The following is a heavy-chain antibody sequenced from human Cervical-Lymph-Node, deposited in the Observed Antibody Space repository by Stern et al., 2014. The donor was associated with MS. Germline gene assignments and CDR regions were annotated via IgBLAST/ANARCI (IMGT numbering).Heavy chain of an antibody. CDR3: LLNAGGTTS. D-gene: IGHD1-1*01. V-gene: IGHV3-30*03. J-gene: IGHJ5*02. Sequence: VKLEESGGGVVQPGRSLRLSCAASGFNLRDYGMHWVRQAPGRGLEWMALISYEGREKYYADSVKGRLTISRDYSKNTLYLQMNNVRPEDTAVYYCLLNAGGTTSWGQGTLVPVSS. CDR2: ISYEGREK. CDR1: GFNLRDYG.